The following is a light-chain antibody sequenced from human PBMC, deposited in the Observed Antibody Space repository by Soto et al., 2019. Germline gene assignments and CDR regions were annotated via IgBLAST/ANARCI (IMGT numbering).Light chain of an antibody. CDR2: DAS. CDR1: QSVNSN. J-gene: IGKJ3*01. CDR3: QQRSNWPPT. V-gene: IGKV3-11*01. Sequence: EIVLTQSPATLSLSPGERATLSCRASQSVNSNLAWYQHKPGQAPRLLIYDASNRATGIPARFSGSGSGTDFTLTISSLEPEDFAVYYCQQRSNWPPTLGPGTKVDIK.